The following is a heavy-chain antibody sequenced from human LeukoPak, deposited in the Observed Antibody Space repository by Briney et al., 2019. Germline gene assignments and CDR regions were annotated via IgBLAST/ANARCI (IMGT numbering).Heavy chain of an antibody. Sequence: GGSLRLSCAASGFTFSSYSTNWVRQAPGKGLEWVSYISSSSSYIYYADSVKGRFTISRDNAKNSLYLQMNSLRAEDTAVYYCARDGPYSSSVYYFDYWGQGTLVTVSS. CDR1: GFTFSSYS. CDR3: ARDGPYSSSVYYFDY. D-gene: IGHD6-6*01. V-gene: IGHV3-21*01. CDR2: ISSSSSYI. J-gene: IGHJ4*02.